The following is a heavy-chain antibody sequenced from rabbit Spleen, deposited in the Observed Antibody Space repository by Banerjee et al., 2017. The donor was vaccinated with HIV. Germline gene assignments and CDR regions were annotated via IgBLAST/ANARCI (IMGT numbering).Heavy chain of an antibody. J-gene: IGHJ4*01. CDR3: TRDDGSGHYIDGYFNL. Sequence: QEQLEESGGGLVQPEGSLTLTCTASGFTISSYYYMCWVRQAPGKGLEWIGCIYVGRGSTHYANWAKGRVTMSKTSSTTVTLQLTSLTAADTATYFCTRDDGSGHYIDGYFNLWGPGTLVTVS. CDR1: GFTISSYYY. CDR2: IYVGRGST. V-gene: IGHV1S45*01. D-gene: IGHD1-1*01.